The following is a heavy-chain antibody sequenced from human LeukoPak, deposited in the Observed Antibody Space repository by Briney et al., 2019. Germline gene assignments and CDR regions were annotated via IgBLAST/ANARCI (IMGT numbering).Heavy chain of an antibody. CDR3: ARGRLMYYFDY. CDR1: GGSFSGYY. V-gene: IGHV4-34*01. J-gene: IGHJ4*02. CDR2: INHSGST. D-gene: IGHD3-10*02. Sequence: SETLSLTCAVHGGSFSGYYWSWIRQPPGKGLEWIGEINHSGSTNYNPSLKSRVTISVDTSKNQFSLKLSSVTAADTAVYYCARGRLMYYFDYWGQGTLVTVSS.